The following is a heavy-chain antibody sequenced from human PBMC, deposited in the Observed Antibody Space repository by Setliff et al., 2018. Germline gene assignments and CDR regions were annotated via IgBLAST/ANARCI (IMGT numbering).Heavy chain of an antibody. CDR2: VFYNGAA. CDR3: ARGGTYRYFDY. CDR1: GGSLSGAS. J-gene: IGHJ4*02. V-gene: IGHV4-61*08. Sequence: PSETLSLTCTVSGGSLSGASIVTWIRQPPGKGLEFIGYVFYNGAAKYDPSLKSRVTMSVDTSKTQFSLKLNSMTTADTAVYYCARGGTYRYFDYWGQGALVTVSS.